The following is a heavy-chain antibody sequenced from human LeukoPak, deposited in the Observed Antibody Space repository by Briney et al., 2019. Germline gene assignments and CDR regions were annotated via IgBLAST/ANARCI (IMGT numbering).Heavy chain of an antibody. J-gene: IGHJ4*02. CDR1: GFTFDDYG. CDR2: ISGSGGST. D-gene: IGHD3-22*01. V-gene: IGHV3-23*01. Sequence: GGSLRLSCVASGFTFDDYGMHWVRQAPGKGLEWVSAISGSGGSTYYADSVKGRFTISRDNSKNTLYLQMNSLRVEDTAVYYCATLPYYYDSSGSYYFDYWGQGTLVTVSS. CDR3: ATLPYYYDSSGSYYFDY.